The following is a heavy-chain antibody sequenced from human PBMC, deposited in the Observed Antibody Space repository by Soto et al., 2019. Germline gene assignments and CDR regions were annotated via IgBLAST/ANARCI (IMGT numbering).Heavy chain of an antibody. Sequence: EVQLVESGGGLVQPGESLKLSCAASGFTLSGSAVHWVRQASGKGLEWVGRIRSKTHSYATEYIASVNGRFTMSRDDSNNTAYLQMNGLKTDDTAVYYCTRSGGSYSFGYWGQGTLVTVSS. CDR2: IRSKTHSYAT. CDR1: GFTLSGSA. V-gene: IGHV3-73*02. CDR3: TRSGGSYSFGY. J-gene: IGHJ4*02. D-gene: IGHD1-26*01.